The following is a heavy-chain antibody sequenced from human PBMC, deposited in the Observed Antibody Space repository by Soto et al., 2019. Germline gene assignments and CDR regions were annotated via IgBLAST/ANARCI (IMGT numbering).Heavy chain of an antibody. V-gene: IGHV4-30-4*01. Sequence: SETLSLTCTVSGGSISSGDYYWSWIRQPPGKGLEWIGYIYYSGSTYYNPSLKSRVTISVDTSKNQFSLKLSSVTAADTAVYYCARDSVTTGVYYYYGMDVWGQGTTVTVSS. J-gene: IGHJ6*02. CDR2: IYYSGST. CDR1: GGSISSGDYY. D-gene: IGHD4-17*01. CDR3: ARDSVTTGVYYYYGMDV.